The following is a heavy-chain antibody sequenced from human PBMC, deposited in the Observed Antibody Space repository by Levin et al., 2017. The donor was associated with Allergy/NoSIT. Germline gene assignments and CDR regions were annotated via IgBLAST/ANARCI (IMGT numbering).Heavy chain of an antibody. Sequence: SQTLSLTCAISGDRVSSNSAAWNWIRQSPSRGLEWLGRTYYRSKWYNDYAVSVKSRIIINPDTSKNQFSLHLNSVTPEVTAVYYCARDLLIASRLRSNYFDYWGQGILVTVSS. CDR2: TYYRSKWYN. CDR1: GDRVSSNSAA. J-gene: IGHJ4*02. CDR3: ARDLLIASRLRSNYFDY. D-gene: IGHD6-6*01. V-gene: IGHV6-1*01.